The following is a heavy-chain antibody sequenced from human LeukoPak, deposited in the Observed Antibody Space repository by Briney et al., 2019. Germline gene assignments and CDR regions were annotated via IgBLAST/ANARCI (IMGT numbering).Heavy chain of an antibody. V-gene: IGHV4-34*01. CDR3: ASEGYCSSTSCENNWFDP. CDR1: GGSFSGYY. Sequence: PSETLSLTCAVYGGSFSGYYWSWIRQPPGKGLEWIGKINHSGTTNYNPSLKSRVTISVDTSKNQFSLKLSSVTGADTAVYYCASEGYCSSTSCENNWFDPWGQGTLVTVSS. J-gene: IGHJ5*02. D-gene: IGHD2-2*01. CDR2: INHSGTT.